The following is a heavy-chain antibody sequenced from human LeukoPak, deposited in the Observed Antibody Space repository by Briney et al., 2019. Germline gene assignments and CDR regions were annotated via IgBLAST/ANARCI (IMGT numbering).Heavy chain of an antibody. D-gene: IGHD6-25*01. CDR1: GFTFSSYA. CDR3: AREAAFDY. J-gene: IGHJ4*02. Sequence: PGGSLRLSCAASGFTFSSYAMHWVRQAPGKGLEWVAVISYDGSNKYYADSVKGRFTISRDNSKNTLYLQMNSPRAEDTAVYYCAREAAFDYWGQGTLVTVSS. CDR2: ISYDGSNK. V-gene: IGHV3-30-3*01.